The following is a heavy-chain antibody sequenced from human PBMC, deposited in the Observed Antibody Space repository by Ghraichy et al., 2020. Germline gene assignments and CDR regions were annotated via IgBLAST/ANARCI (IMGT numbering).Heavy chain of an antibody. CDR3: VRDVTGSTFFDC. Sequence: GESLNISCKGSGYSFTNYWISWVRQMPGKGLEWMGRIDPSDSYTNYSPAFQGHVTISVDKSISTAYLQWSSLKASDTAMYYCVRDVTGSTFFDCWGQGTLVTVSS. D-gene: IGHD1-7*01. CDR1: GYSFTNYW. J-gene: IGHJ4*02. V-gene: IGHV5-10-1*01. CDR2: IDPSDSYT.